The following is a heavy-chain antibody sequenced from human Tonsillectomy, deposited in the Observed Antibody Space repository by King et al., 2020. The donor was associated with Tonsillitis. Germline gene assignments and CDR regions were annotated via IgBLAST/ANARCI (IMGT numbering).Heavy chain of an antibody. J-gene: IGHJ4*02. CDR2: IYYSGST. CDR3: ARGMGYCSKTSCPPGD. CDR1: GDSISTSSYY. Sequence: QLQESGPGLVKPSQNLSLTCSVSGDSISTSSYYWSWFRQHPGKGLEWIGYIYYSGSTYYNPSLKSRVTISLDTSKNQFSLKLSSVTAADTAVYYCARGMGYCSKTSCPPGDWGRGTLVTVSS. V-gene: IGHV4-31*03. D-gene: IGHD2-2*01.